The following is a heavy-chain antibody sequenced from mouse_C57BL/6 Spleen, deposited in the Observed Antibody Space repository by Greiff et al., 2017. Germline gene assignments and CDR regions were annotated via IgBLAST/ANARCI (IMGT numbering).Heavy chain of an antibody. CDR2: IYPGSGNT. CDR1: GYTFTDYY. CDR3: ASSYIAY. J-gene: IGHJ3*01. D-gene: IGHD1-1*01. V-gene: IGHV1-76*01. Sequence: VQLVESGAELVRPGASVKLSCKASGYTFTDYYINWVKQRPGQGLEWIARIYPGSGNTYYNEKFKGKATLTAEKSSSTAYMQLSSLTSEDSAVYCCASSYIAYWGQGTLVTVSA.